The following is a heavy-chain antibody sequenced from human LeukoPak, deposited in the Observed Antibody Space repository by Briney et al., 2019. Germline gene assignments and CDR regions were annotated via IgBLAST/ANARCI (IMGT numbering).Heavy chain of an antibody. Sequence: GGSLRLSCAASGFTFSSYWMSWVRQAPGKGLEWVANIKQDGSEKYYVDSVKGRFTISRDNAKNSLYLQMNSLRAEDTAVYYCAREERLLWFGELSLWFDPWGQGTLVTVSS. V-gene: IGHV3-7*01. J-gene: IGHJ5*02. CDR2: IKQDGSEK. CDR1: GFTFSSYW. D-gene: IGHD3-10*01. CDR3: AREERLLWFGELSLWFDP.